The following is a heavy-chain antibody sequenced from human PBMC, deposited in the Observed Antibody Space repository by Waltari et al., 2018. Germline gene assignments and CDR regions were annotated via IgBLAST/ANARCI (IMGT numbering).Heavy chain of an antibody. Sequence: QLQLPESGPGLVMPSETLSLPCLVPCGSTRPHYNWGWIRQPPGKGLAWMGNMQYRGSTFYNPSLESRVTISLDTWKNQFSLRLSSVGAADTAVYFCGRIAFGDEGGYFQYWGQGTLVTVSS. CDR1: CGSTRPHYN. CDR3: GRIAFGDEGGYFQY. J-gene: IGHJ1*01. D-gene: IGHD4-17*01. V-gene: IGHV4-39*01. CDR2: MQYRGST.